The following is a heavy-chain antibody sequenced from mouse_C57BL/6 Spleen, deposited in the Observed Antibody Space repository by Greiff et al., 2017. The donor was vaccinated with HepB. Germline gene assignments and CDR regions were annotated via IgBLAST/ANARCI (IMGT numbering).Heavy chain of an antibody. V-gene: IGHV1-64*01. CDR1: GYTFTSYW. CDR2: IHPNSGST. CDR3: ARSHYYGSFDY. D-gene: IGHD1-1*01. J-gene: IGHJ2*01. Sequence: QVQLQQPGAELVKPGASVKLSCKASGYTFTSYWMHWVKQRPGQGLEWIGMIHPNSGSTNYNEKFKSKATLTVDKSSSTAYMQLGSLTSEDSAVYYCARSHYYGSFDYWGQGTTLTVSS.